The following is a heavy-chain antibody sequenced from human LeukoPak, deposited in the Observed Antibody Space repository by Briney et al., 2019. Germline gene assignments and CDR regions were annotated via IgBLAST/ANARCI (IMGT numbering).Heavy chain of an antibody. V-gene: IGHV4-61*02. CDR1: GGSISSGSYY. CDR2: IYTSGST. J-gene: IGHJ4*02. CDR3: ARESPYYFDY. Sequence: SETLSLTCTVSGGSISSGSYYWSWIRQPAGKGLEWIGRIYTSGSTNYNPSLKSRVTMSVDTSQNQFSLKLTSVTAADTAIYYCARESPYYFDYWGQGTLVTVSS.